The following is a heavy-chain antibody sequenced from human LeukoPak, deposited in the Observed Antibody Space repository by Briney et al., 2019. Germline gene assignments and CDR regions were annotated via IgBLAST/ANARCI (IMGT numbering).Heavy chain of an antibody. CDR1: GYTFTSYG. CDR2: IIPIFGTA. V-gene: IGHV1-69*13. CDR3: ATPNKNDAFDI. J-gene: IGHJ3*02. Sequence: SVKVSCKASGYTFTSYGISWVRQAPGQGLEWMGGIIPIFGTANYAQKFQGRVTITADESTSTAYMELSSLRSEDTAVYYCATPNKNDAFDIWGQGTMVTVSS.